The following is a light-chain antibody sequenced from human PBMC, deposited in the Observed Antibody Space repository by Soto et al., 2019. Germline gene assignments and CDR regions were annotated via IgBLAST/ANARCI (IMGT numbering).Light chain of an antibody. V-gene: IGKV3-15*01. J-gene: IGKJ4*01. CDR3: QQYDNWPPLT. CDR1: QNIATN. Sequence: VMTQSPATLSVSPGERATLSCRASQNIATNLAWYQQKPGQAPRLLIHAASTRATGIPARFSGSGSGTEFTLTISSLQSEDFALYYWQQYDNWPPLTFGGGTKVEI. CDR2: AAS.